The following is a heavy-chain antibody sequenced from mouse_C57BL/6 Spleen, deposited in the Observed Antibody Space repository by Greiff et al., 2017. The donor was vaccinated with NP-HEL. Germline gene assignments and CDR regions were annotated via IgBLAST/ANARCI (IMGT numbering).Heavy chain of an antibody. D-gene: IGHD1-1*01. J-gene: IGHJ2*01. Sequence: EVQGVESGPELVKPGASVKIPCKASGYTFTDYNMDWVKQSHGKSLEWIGDINPNNGGTIYNQKFKGKATLTVDKSSSTAYMELRSLTSEDTAVYYCARPYYYGSSYRAYYFDYWGQGTTLTVSS. CDR3: ARPYYYGSSYRAYYFDY. V-gene: IGHV1-18*01. CDR1: GYTFTDYN. CDR2: INPNNGGT.